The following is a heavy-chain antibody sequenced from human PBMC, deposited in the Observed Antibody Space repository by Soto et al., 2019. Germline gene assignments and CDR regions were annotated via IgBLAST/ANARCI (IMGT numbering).Heavy chain of an antibody. CDR3: ARGRFFVRRDYYYYMDV. J-gene: IGHJ6*03. V-gene: IGHV4-34*01. D-gene: IGHD3-10*02. CDR1: GGSFSGYY. CDR2: INHSGST. Sequence: SETLSLTCAVYGGSFSGYYWSWIRQPPGKGLEWIGEINHSGSTNYNPSLKSRVTISVDTSKNQFSLKLSSVTAADTAVYYCARGRFFVRRDYYYYMDVWGKGTTVTVSS.